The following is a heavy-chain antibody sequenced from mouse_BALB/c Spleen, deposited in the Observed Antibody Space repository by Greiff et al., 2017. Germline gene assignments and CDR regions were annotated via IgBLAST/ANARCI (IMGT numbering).Heavy chain of an antibody. CDR3: VRGGYYGPYYFDY. CDR1: GFTFNTNA. CDR2: IRSKSNNYAT. J-gene: IGHJ2*01. Sequence: GGGLVQPKGSLKLSCAASGFTFNTNAMNWVRQAPGKGLEWVARIRSKSNNYATYYADSVKERFTISRDDSQSMLYLQMNNLKTEDTAMYYCVRGGYYGPYYFDYWGQGTTLTVSS. V-gene: IGHV10S3*01. D-gene: IGHD1-2*01.